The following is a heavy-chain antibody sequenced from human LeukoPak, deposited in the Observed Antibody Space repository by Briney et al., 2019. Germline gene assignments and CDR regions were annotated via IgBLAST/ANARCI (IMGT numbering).Heavy chain of an antibody. CDR3: TRDYYDSSGYYYLPGY. CDR1: GFTFSDYG. D-gene: IGHD3-22*01. Sequence: GGSLRLSCVASGFTFSDYGIHWVRQAPGKGLEWVAVISYDGRKVKYADSVKGRFTISRDNSKDTLSLHMNTLRTEDTAVYYCTRDYYDSSGYYYLPGYWGQGTLVTVSS. J-gene: IGHJ4*02. V-gene: IGHV3-30*03. CDR2: ISYDGRKV.